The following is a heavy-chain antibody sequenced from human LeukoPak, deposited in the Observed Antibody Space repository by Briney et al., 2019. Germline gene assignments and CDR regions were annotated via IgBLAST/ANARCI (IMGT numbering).Heavy chain of an antibody. V-gene: IGHV4-34*01. CDR3: ASVRVAATVYYYYYMDV. CDR2: INHSGST. J-gene: IGHJ6*03. D-gene: IGHD2-15*01. Sequence: SETLSLTCAVYGGSFSGYYWSWIRQPPGRGLEWIGEINHSGSTNYNPSLKSRVTISVDTSKNQFSLKLSSVTAADTAVYYCASVRVAATVYYYYYMDVWGKGTTVTVSS. CDR1: GGSFSGYY.